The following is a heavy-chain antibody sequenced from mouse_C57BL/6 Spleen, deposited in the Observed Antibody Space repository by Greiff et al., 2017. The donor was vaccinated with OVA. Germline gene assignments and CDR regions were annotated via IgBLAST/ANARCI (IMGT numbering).Heavy chain of an antibody. CDR1: GYTFTSYW. J-gene: IGHJ2*01. Sequence: QVQLQQPGAELVRPGSSVKLSCKASGYTFTSYWMHWVKQRPIQGLEWIGNIDPSDSETHYNQKFKDKATLTVDKSSSTAYMRLSSLTSEDSAVYYCARGSDYYYGRSFDYWGQGTTLTVSS. CDR3: ARGSDYYYGRSFDY. V-gene: IGHV1-52*01. CDR2: IDPSDSET. D-gene: IGHD1-1*01.